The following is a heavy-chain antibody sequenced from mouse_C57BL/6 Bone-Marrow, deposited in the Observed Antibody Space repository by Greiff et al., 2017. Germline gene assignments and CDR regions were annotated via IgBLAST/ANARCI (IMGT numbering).Heavy chain of an antibody. CDR3: ARGRNGYYLPDAMDY. CDR2: RWSGGST. D-gene: IGHD2-3*01. V-gene: IGHV2-2*01. CDR1: GFSLTSYG. Sequence: VKLVESGPGLVQPSQSLSITCTVSGFSLTSYGVHWVRQSPGKGLEWLGVRWSGGSTDYNAAFIYRLSISKDNSKSQVFFKMNSLQADDTAIYYCARGRNGYYLPDAMDYWGQGTSVTVSS. J-gene: IGHJ4*01.